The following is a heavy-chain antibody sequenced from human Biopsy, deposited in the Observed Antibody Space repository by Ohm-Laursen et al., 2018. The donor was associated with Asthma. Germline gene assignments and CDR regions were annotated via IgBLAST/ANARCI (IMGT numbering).Heavy chain of an antibody. CDR3: VRDGTDDAFDI. J-gene: IGHJ3*02. CDR2: MSFDGRQT. V-gene: IGHV3-30*03. Sequence: SLRLSCAASGFSFGSYGMHWVRQAPGKGLEWVAVMSFDGRQTYYADSVKGRFTISRDNSKNTLYLQMNSLRADDTAVYYCVRDGTDDAFDIWGQGTVVSVSS. CDR1: GFSFGSYG. D-gene: IGHD1-1*01.